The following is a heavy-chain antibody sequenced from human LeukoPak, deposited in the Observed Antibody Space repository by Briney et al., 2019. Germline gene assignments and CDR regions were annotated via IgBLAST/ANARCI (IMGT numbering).Heavy chain of an antibody. CDR2: ISSSSSYI. CDR1: GFTFSSYW. Sequence: GGSLRLSCAASGFTFSSYWMHWVRQAPGKGLEWVSSISSSSSYIYYADSVKGRFTISRDNAKNSLYLQMNSLRAEDTAVYYCASAPYRGSFHFDYWGQGTLVTVSS. D-gene: IGHD1-26*01. V-gene: IGHV3-21*01. CDR3: ASAPYRGSFHFDY. J-gene: IGHJ4*02.